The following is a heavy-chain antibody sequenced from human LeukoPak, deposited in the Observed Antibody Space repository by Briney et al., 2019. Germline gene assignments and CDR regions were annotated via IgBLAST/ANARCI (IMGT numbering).Heavy chain of an antibody. V-gene: IGHV1-18*04. J-gene: IGHJ4*02. Sequence: ASVKVSCKASGYTFTGYYMHWVRQAPGQGLEWMGWISAYNGNTNYAQKLQGRVTMTTDTSTSTAYMELRSLRSDDTAVYYCARDKAGEAAAGTWGQGTLVTVSS. D-gene: IGHD6-13*01. CDR2: ISAYNGNT. CDR3: ARDKAGEAAAGT. CDR1: GYTFTGYY.